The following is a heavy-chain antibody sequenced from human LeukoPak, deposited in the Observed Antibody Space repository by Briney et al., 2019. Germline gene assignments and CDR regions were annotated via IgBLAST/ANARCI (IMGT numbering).Heavy chain of an antibody. CDR1: GFTFSSYW. J-gene: IGHJ6*03. CDR3: ARASDFYYYYYYMDV. V-gene: IGHV3-74*01. CDR2: INSDGSST. D-gene: IGHD2-21*01. Sequence: GGSLRLSCAASGFTFSSYWMHWVRQAPGKGLAWVSRINSDGSSTSYADSVKGRFTISRDNAKNTLYLQMNSLRAEDTAVYYCARASDFYYYYYYMDVWGKGTTVTISS.